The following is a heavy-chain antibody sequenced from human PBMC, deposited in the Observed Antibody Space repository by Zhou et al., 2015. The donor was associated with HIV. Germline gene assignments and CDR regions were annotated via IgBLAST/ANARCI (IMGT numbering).Heavy chain of an antibody. V-gene: IGHV1-69*01. J-gene: IGHJ3*02. CDR3: ARAFYSSGWHSGWELPKQDAFDI. D-gene: IGHD6-19*01. CDR2: IIPIFGTA. Sequence: QVQLVQSGAEVKKPGSSVKVSCKASGGTFSSYAISWVRQAPGQGLEWMGGIIPIFGTANYAQKFQGRVTITADESTSTAYMELSSLRSEDTAVYYCARAFYSSGWHSGWELPKQDAFDIWGPRGQWSPSLQ. CDR1: GGTFSSYA.